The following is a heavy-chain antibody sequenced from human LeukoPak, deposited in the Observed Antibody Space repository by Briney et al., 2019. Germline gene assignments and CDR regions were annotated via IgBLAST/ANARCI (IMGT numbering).Heavy chain of an antibody. CDR2: IYYSGST. V-gene: IGHV4-39*07. Sequence: PSETLSLTCTVSGGSISSASYYWGWIRQPPGKGLECIGSIYYSGSTYYNPSLKSRVTISVDTSKNQFSLKLSSVTAADTAVYYCARPTLHYDILTGYSSYYFDYWGQGTLVTVSS. CDR3: ARPTLHYDILTGYSSYYFDY. CDR1: GGSISSASYY. D-gene: IGHD3-9*01. J-gene: IGHJ4*02.